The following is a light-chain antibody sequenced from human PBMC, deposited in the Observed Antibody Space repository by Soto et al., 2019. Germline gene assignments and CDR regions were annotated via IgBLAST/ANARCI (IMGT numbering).Light chain of an antibody. V-gene: IGLV2-14*01. CDR1: SSDVGGYNY. CDR3: SSYTSSSTWV. CDR2: DVS. J-gene: IGLJ7*01. Sequence: QSVLTQPASVSGSPGQSITISCTGTSSDVGGYNYVSWYQQHPGKAPKLMIYDVSNRPSGVSNRFSGSKSGNTASLTISGLPAEDEADYYCSSYTSSSTWVFGGGTQLTVL.